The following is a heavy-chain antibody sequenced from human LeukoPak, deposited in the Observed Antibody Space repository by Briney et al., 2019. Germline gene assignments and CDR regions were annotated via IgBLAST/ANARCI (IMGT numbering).Heavy chain of an antibody. Sequence: TGGSLRLSCAASGFTFNTYWMHWVRQAPGKGLVWVSRINSDGSSSTYADSVKGRFTISRDNSENTLYLQMNSLRAEDTAVYYCAKDHSFLDFWSGYYDYWGQGTLVTVSS. CDR2: INSDGSSS. D-gene: IGHD3-3*01. CDR3: AKDHSFLDFWSGYYDY. V-gene: IGHV3-74*01. J-gene: IGHJ4*02. CDR1: GFTFNTYW.